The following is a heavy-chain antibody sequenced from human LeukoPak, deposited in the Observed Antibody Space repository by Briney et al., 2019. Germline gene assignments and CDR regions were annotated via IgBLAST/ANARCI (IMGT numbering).Heavy chain of an antibody. Sequence: GGSLRLSCAAPGFSFSNNPMHWVRPAPGRGLEWVAVSSSDGNNEYYADSVKGRFTISRDNSKNTLYLQMNSLRPEDTAVYYCARGSATTLYYYYYMDVWGKGTTVTVSS. CDR2: SSSDGNNE. CDR1: GFSFSNNP. D-gene: IGHD1-26*01. J-gene: IGHJ6*03. CDR3: ARGSATTLYYYYYMDV. V-gene: IGHV3-30*01.